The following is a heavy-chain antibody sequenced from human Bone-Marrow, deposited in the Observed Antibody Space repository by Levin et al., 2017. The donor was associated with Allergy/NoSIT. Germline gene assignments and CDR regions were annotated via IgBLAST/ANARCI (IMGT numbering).Heavy chain of an antibody. Sequence: GGSLRLSCAASGFTFSSYGMHWVRQAPGKGLEWVAVISYDGSNKYYADSVKGRFTISRDNSKNTLYLQMNSLRAEDTAVYYCAKCKYSSGWSFDYWGQGTLVTVSS. CDR1: GFTFSSYG. D-gene: IGHD6-19*01. V-gene: IGHV3-30*18. CDR2: ISYDGSNK. J-gene: IGHJ4*02. CDR3: AKCKYSSGWSFDY.